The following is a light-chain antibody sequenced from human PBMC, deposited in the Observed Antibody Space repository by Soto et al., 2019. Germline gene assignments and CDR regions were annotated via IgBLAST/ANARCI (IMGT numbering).Light chain of an antibody. CDR3: ISYTDRQSYL. Sequence: SALTQPASVSGSPGQSITISCMGTSSDMGSYNHVAWYQQFTGKSRKIMIYAVSDRPPGVSDRFSGSKSGITASLTISGLKTEDEADYYCISYTDRQSYLFGTGTKVTVL. CDR2: AVS. J-gene: IGLJ1*01. CDR1: SSDMGSYNH. V-gene: IGLV2-14*03.